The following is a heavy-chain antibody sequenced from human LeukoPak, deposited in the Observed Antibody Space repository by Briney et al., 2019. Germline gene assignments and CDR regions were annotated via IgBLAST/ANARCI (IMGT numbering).Heavy chain of an antibody. V-gene: IGHV3-7*01. D-gene: IGHD4-17*01. CDR1: GFSFSTYY. CDR2: LWPDGGVK. J-gene: IGHJ4*02. CDR3: ARLFGAVTTFYY. Sequence: GGSLRLSCAASGFSFSTYYMSWVRQAPGKGLEWVATLWPDGGVKRYVDSVRDRFTISRDNAKNSLYLQMSSLRAEDTAGYYCARLFGAVTTFYYWGQGALVSVSS.